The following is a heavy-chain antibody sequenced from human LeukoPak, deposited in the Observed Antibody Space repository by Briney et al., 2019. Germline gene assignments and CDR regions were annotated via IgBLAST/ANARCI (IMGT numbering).Heavy chain of an antibody. CDR3: ARDTGGYPNWFDP. D-gene: IGHD1-26*01. CDR2: IKQDGSEK. Sequence: PGGSLGLSCAASGFTFSSYWMSWVRQAPGKGLEWVANIKQDGSEKYYVDSVKGRFTISRDNAKNSLYLQMNSLRAEDTAVYYCARDTGGYPNWFDPWGQGTLVTVSS. J-gene: IGHJ5*02. V-gene: IGHV3-7*01. CDR1: GFTFSSYW.